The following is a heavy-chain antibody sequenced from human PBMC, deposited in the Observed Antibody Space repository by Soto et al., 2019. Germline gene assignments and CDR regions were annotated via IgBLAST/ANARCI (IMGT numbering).Heavy chain of an antibody. CDR3: ARDTVAPLYYDSSGSSFGMDV. CDR2: ISYDGSNK. V-gene: IGHV3-30-3*01. CDR1: GFTFSSYA. D-gene: IGHD3-22*01. Sequence: QVQLVESGGGVVQPGRSLRLSCAASGFTFSSYAMHWVRQAPGKGLEWVAVISYDGSNKYYADSVKGRFTISRHNSKNTLYLQMNSLRAEDTAVYYCARDTVAPLYYDSSGSSFGMDVWGQGTTVTVSS. J-gene: IGHJ6*02.